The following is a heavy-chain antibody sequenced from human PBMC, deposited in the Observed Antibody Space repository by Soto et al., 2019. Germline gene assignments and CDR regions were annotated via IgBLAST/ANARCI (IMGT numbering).Heavy chain of an antibody. J-gene: IGHJ6*03. CDR2: INSDGSST. CDR3: ARDFGTSNYAGLYYYYMDV. CDR1: GFTFSSYW. V-gene: IGHV3-74*01. Sequence: PGGSLRLSCAASGFTFSSYWMHWVRQAPGKGLVWVSRINSDGSSTSYADSVKGRFTISRDNAKNTLYLQMNSLRAEDTAVYYCARDFGTSNYAGLYYYYMDVWGKGTTVTVSS. D-gene: IGHD4-4*01.